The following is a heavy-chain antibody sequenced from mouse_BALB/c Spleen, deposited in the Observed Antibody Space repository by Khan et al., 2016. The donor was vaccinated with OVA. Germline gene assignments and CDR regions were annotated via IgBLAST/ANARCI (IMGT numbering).Heavy chain of an antibody. CDR3: SREVDYRYAMDY. V-gene: IGHV9-3-1*01. CDR1: GYTFTNYG. D-gene: IGHD2-13*01. Sequence: QIQLVQSGPELKKPGETVKISCKASGYTFTNYGMNWVKQAPGKGLKWMGWINTYTGEPTYADDFKGRFAFSSETSASTAYLQINNLKNEDTATXFCSREVDYRYAMDYWGQGTSVTVSA. J-gene: IGHJ4*01. CDR2: INTYTGEP.